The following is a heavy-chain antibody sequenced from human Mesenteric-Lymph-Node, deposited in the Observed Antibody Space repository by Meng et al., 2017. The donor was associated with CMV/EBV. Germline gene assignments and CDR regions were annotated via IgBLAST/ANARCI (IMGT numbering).Heavy chain of an antibody. J-gene: IGHJ4*02. Sequence: SETLSLTCTVSGGSISSSSYYWGWIRQPPGKGLEWIGSIYYSGSTYYNPSLKSRVTISVDTSKNQFSLKLSSVTAADTAVYYCARGMTVATVTTFRQTYYFDYWGQGTLVTVSS. D-gene: IGHD4-17*01. CDR1: GGSISSSSYY. CDR3: ARGMTVATVTTFRQTYYFDY. CDR2: IYYSGST. V-gene: IGHV4-39*07.